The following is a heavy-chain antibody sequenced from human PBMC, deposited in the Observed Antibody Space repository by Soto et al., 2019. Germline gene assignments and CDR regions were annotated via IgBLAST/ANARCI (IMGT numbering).Heavy chain of an antibody. V-gene: IGHV3-9*01. Sequence: GGSLRLSCAASGFTFDDYAMHWVRQAPGKGLEWVSGISWNSGSIGYADSVKGRFTISRDNAKNSLYLQMNSLRAEDTALYYCAKEPSLEWSDAFDIWGQGTMVTVSS. CDR2: ISWNSGSI. D-gene: IGHD3-3*01. CDR1: GFTFDDYA. J-gene: IGHJ3*02. CDR3: AKEPSLEWSDAFDI.